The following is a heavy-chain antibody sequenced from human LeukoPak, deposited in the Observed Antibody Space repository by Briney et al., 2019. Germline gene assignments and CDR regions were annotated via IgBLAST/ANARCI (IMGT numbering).Heavy chain of an antibody. D-gene: IGHD4-4*01. CDR2: IWYDGSNK. V-gene: IGHV3-33*01. J-gene: IGHJ4*02. CDR3: ARQDPVTAYFDY. Sequence: PGGSLRLSCAASGFTFSSYGMHWVRQAPGKGLEWVAVIWYDGSNKYYADSVKGRFTISRDNSKNTLYLQMNSLRAEDTAVYYCARQDPVTAYFDYWGQGTLVTVSS. CDR1: GFTFSSYG.